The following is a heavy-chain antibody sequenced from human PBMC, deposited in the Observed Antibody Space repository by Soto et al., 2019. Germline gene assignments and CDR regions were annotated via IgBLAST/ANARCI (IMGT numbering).Heavy chain of an antibody. V-gene: IGHV4-4*01. J-gene: IGHJ5*02. CDR3: ARSDGWYALQS. CDR1: GASISTNNW. D-gene: IGHD6-19*01. CDR2: IYQSGST. Sequence: QVQLQESGPGLVKPSGTLSLTCAVSGASISTNNWWSWVRQPPGKGLEWIGEIYQSGSTSYNPSLKSRVTIAVDKSKKQFSLKLSSVTAADTAVYCCARSDGWYALQSWGQGTLVTVSS.